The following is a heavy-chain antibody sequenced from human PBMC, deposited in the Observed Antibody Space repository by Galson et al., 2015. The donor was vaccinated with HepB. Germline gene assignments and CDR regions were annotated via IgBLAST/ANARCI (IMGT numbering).Heavy chain of an antibody. Sequence: SLRLSCAASGFTFSSYSMNWVRQAPGKGLEWVSSISSSSSYIYYADSVKGRFTISRDNAKNSLYLQMNSLRAEDTAVYYCARDPYGDYVTWYFDLWGRGTLVTVSS. J-gene: IGHJ2*01. CDR3: ARDPYGDYVTWYFDL. V-gene: IGHV3-21*01. CDR1: GFTFSSYS. CDR2: ISSSSSYI. D-gene: IGHD4-17*01.